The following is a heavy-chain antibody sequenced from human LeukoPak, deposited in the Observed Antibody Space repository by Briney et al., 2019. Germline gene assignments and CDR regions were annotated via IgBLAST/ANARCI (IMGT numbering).Heavy chain of an antibody. CDR2: IKQDGSEK. CDR3: ARRRYNWNGIDY. D-gene: IGHD1-1*01. V-gene: IGHV3-7*01. Sequence: GGSLRLSCAASGFTFSSYDMNWVRQGPGKALEWVANIKQDGSEKNYVDSVKGRFTISRDNAKKSLDLQMNSLRVEDTAVYYCARRRYNWNGIDYWGQGALVTVPS. CDR1: GFTFSSYD. J-gene: IGHJ4*02.